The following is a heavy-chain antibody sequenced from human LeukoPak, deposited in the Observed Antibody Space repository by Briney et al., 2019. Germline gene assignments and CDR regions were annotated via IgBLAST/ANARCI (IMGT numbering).Heavy chain of an antibody. CDR3: ARGHPYYFYMDV. CDR1: GFTFSSYG. Sequence: QPGGSLRLSCAASGFTFSSYGMHWVRQAPGKGLEWVAFIRYDGSNKYYADSVKGRFTISRDNSKNTLYLQMNSLRAEDTAVYYCARGHPYYFYMDVWGKGTTVTVSS. V-gene: IGHV3-30*02. J-gene: IGHJ6*03. CDR2: IRYDGSNK.